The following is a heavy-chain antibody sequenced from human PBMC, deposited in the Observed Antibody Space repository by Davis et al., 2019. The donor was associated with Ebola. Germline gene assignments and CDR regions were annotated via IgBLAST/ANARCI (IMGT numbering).Heavy chain of an antibody. CDR3: ARTGYSSGWTYYYYGMDV. CDR2: IIPIFGTA. V-gene: IGHV1-69*13. CDR1: RGTFSSYA. Sequence: SVKVSCKASRGTFSSYAISWVRQAPGQGLEWMGGIIPIFGTANYAQKFQGRVTITADESTSTAYMELSSLRSEDTAVYYCARTGYSSGWTYYYYGMDVWGKGTTVTVSS. J-gene: IGHJ6*04. D-gene: IGHD6-19*01.